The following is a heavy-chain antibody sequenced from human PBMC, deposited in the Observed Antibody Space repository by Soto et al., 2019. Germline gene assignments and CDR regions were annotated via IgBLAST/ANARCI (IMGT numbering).Heavy chain of an antibody. J-gene: IGHJ4*02. CDR2: IYYSGST. D-gene: IGHD2-2*01. V-gene: IGHV4-59*01. CDR1: GGSISSYY. CDR3: WCRSTTAGCLDD. Sequence: AETLSLTCTVSGGSISSYYWSWIRQPPGKGLEWVGYIYYSGSTNYYPSSKSRVIILVETSKNKLSLKLISVTAADTAAVYCWCRSTTAGCLDDWGQGTLVTVSS.